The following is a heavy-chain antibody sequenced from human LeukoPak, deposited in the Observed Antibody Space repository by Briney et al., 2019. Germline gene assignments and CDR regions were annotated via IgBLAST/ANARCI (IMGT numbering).Heavy chain of an antibody. CDR1: GFTFSNFG. CDR2: MWYDGNNR. V-gene: IGHV3-33*01. J-gene: IGHJ4*02. D-gene: IGHD4-17*01. Sequence: GRSLRLSCAASGFTFSNFGMHWVRQAPGKGLEWVAVMWYDGNNRYYADSVKGRFTISRDNSKNTLYLQMNSLRAEDTAVYYCARAYGDYVMYYFDYWGKGTLVTVSS. CDR3: ARAYGDYVMYYFDY.